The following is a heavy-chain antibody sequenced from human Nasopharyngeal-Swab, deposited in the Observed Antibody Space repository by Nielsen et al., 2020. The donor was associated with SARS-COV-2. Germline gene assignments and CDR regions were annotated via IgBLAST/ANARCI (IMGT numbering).Heavy chain of an antibody. CDR3: AKEAYGAVSGESYYYDSSGFGY. J-gene: IGHJ4*02. CDR1: GFTFSSYA. Sequence: GGSLRLSCAASGFTFSSYAMSWVRQAPGKGLEWVSAISGSGGSTYYADSVKGRFTISRDNSKNTLYLQMNSLRAEDTAVYYCAKEAYGAVSGESYYYDSSGFGYWGQGTLATVSS. CDR2: ISGSGGST. D-gene: IGHD3-22*01. V-gene: IGHV3-23*01.